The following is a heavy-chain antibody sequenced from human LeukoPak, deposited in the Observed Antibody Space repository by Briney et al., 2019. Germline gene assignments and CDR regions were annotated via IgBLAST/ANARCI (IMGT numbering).Heavy chain of an antibody. Sequence: ESSETLSLTCTVSGGSISSYYWSWIRQPPGKGLEWIGYIYYSGTTNYNPSLKSRVTISVDTSKNQFSLKLSSVTAADTAVYYCARATLGYCSSTSCYNDVYYYYYGMDVWGQGTTVTVSS. CDR2: IYYSGTT. D-gene: IGHD2-2*02. CDR1: GGSISSYY. J-gene: IGHJ6*02. V-gene: IGHV4-59*01. CDR3: ARATLGYCSSTSCYNDVYYYYYGMDV.